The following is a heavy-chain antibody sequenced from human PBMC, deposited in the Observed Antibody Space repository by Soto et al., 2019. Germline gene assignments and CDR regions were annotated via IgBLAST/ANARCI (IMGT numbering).Heavy chain of an antibody. CDR2: ITSGSDYI. CDR1: GFTFSSYA. V-gene: IGHV3-21*01. CDR3: ARVDGYTYPNDY. D-gene: IGHD5-12*01. Sequence: GGSLRLSCAASGFTFSSYAMSWVRQAPGKGLEWVSSITSGSDYIYYADSLKGRFTISRDNAKNSLYLQMNSLRAEDTAVYYCARVDGYTYPNDYWGQGTLVTVSS. J-gene: IGHJ4*02.